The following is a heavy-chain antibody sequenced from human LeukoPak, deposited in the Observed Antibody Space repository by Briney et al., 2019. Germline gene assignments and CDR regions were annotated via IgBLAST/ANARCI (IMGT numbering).Heavy chain of an antibody. Sequence: GGSLRLSCAASGFTFSSYGMHWVRQAPGKGLEWVAFIWYDGSNKYYADSVKGRFTISRDNSKNTLYLQMNSLGAEDTAVYYCAKLSTSPYYFDYWGQGTLVTVSS. J-gene: IGHJ4*02. CDR1: GFTFSSYG. CDR2: IWYDGSNK. D-gene: IGHD2-2*01. CDR3: AKLSTSPYYFDY. V-gene: IGHV3-30*02.